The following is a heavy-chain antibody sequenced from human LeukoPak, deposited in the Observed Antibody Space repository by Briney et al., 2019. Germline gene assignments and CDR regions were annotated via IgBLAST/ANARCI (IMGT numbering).Heavy chain of an antibody. CDR2: ISGAGVST. Sequence: GGSLRLSCAASGFTFDDYAMSWVRQAPGKGLEWVSLISGAGVSTYYTDSVKGRFTISRDNSKNSLYLQMNSLRTEDTAMYYCAEDFFDHWGQGTMVTVSS. CDR3: AEDFFDH. CDR1: GFTFDDYA. V-gene: IGHV3-43*02. J-gene: IGHJ4*02.